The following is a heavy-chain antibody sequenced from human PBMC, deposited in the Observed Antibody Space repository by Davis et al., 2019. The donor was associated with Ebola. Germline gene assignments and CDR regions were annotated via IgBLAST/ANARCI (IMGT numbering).Heavy chain of an antibody. D-gene: IGHD5-18*01. Sequence: AGSLTLSCAASGFTFPSYAMSWVRQAPGKGLEWVSAISGSGGSTYYADSVKGRFTISRDNSKNTLYLQMNSLRAEDTAVYYCAKVVLQLWETFDYWGQGTLVTVSS. CDR1: GFTFPSYA. J-gene: IGHJ4*02. V-gene: IGHV3-23*01. CDR3: AKVVLQLWETFDY. CDR2: ISGSGGST.